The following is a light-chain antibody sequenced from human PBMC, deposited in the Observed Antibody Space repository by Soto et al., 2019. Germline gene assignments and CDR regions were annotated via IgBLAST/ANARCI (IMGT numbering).Light chain of an antibody. Sequence: QSALTQPASVSGSPGQSTTISCTGSSSDFGDYDYVSWYQQHPGKAPKLLIYEVSNRPSGVSDRFSGSKSGNTASLTISGLQAEDEADYYCTSYTSTTTLYVFGTGTKLTVL. CDR1: SSDFGDYDY. CDR2: EVS. CDR3: TSYTSTTTLYV. V-gene: IGLV2-14*01. J-gene: IGLJ1*01.